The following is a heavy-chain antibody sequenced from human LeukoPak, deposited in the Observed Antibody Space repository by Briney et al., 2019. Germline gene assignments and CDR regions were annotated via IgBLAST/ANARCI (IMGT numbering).Heavy chain of an antibody. Sequence: ASVKVSCKASGYTFTSYGISWVRQAPGQGLEWMGWISAYNGNTNYAQRLQGRVTMTTDTSTSTAYMELRSLRSDDTAVYYCARDTINSSGDYYYYYGMDVWGQGTTVTVSS. CDR2: ISAYNGNT. CDR3: ARDTINSSGDYYYYYGMDV. J-gene: IGHJ6*02. CDR1: GYTFTSYG. V-gene: IGHV1-18*01. D-gene: IGHD3-22*01.